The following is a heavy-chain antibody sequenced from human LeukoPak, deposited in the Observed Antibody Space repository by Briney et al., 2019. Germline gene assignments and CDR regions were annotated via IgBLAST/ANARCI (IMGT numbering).Heavy chain of an antibody. J-gene: IGHJ1*01. V-gene: IGHV3-11*01. CDR3: ATRFDYYGSGSYPEYFQH. CDR2: IIRSGSTI. Sequence: PGGSLRLSCAASGFTLRDYYMSWLRQAPGKGLEGVSYIIRSGSTIYYPHSVKGRFTISRDNAKNSLYLQMNSLRAEDTAVYYCATRFDYYGSGSYPEYFQHWGQGTLVTVSS. CDR1: GFTLRDYY. D-gene: IGHD3-10*01.